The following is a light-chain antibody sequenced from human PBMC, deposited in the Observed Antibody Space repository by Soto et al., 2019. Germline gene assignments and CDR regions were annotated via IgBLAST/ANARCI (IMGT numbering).Light chain of an antibody. CDR2: GVT. V-gene: IGLV2-11*01. Sequence: QSALTQPRSVSGSPGQSVTISCTGSSIDVGGYNYVSWYQHHPDKVPKLIIFGVTKRPSGVPDRFSGSKSGNTASLTISGLQAEDEADYFCCSYAGTYTVFFGGGTKLTVL. CDR3: CSYAGTYTVF. CDR1: SIDVGGYNY. J-gene: IGLJ2*01.